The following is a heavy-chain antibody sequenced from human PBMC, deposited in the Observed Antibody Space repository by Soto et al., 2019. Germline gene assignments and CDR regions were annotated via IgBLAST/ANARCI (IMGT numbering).Heavy chain of an antibody. D-gene: IGHD3-16*01. V-gene: IGHV3-21*01. Sequence: GGSLRLSCVASGFTFRGYSMSWVRQAPGKGLEWVSSIRGSSSRTHYADLVEGRFTISRDNAKNSLYLQMNSLRVEDTAVYYCARVFGVPGDYYGMDVWGQGTAVTSP. CDR1: GFTFRGYS. CDR2: IRGSSSRT. CDR3: ARVFGVPGDYYGMDV. J-gene: IGHJ6*02.